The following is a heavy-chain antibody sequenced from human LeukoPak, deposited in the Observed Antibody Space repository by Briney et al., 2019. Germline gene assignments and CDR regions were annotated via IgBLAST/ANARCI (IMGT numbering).Heavy chain of an antibody. V-gene: IGHV1-2*02. J-gene: IGHJ4*02. CDR1: GFTFSGYY. Sequence: GGSLRLSCAASGFTFSGYYLHWVRQAPGQRPEWRGWINPYSGDTRFAQKFHGRVTMTRDTSINTVYMELSRLRSDDTAVYYCARDLDDWKRCQGHWGQGTLLIVSS. CDR3: ARDLDDWKRCQGH. CDR2: INPYSGDT. D-gene: IGHD3-3*01.